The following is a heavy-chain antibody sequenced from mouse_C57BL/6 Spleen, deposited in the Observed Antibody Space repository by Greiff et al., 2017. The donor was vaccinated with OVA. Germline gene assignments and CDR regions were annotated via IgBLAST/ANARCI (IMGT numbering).Heavy chain of an antibody. CDR1: GFTFSSYA. J-gene: IGHJ1*03. V-gene: IGHV5-4*01. CDR2: ISDGGSYT. CDR3: ARDWYGLDV. D-gene: IGHD2-14*01. Sequence: EVQVVESGGGLVKPGGSLKLSCAASGFTFSSYAMSWVRQTPEKRLEWVATISDGGSYTYYPDNVKGRFTISRDNAKNNLYLQMSHLKSEDTAMYYCARDWYGLDVWGTGTTVTVSS.